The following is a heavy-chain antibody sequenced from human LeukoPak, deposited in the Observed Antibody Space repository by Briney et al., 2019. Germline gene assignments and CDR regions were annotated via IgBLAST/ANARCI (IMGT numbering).Heavy chain of an antibody. CDR2: ISSSSSYI. D-gene: IGHD3-3*01. J-gene: IGHJ5*02. V-gene: IGHV3-21*01. Sequence: GGSLRLSCAASGFTFSSYSMNWVRQAPGKGLEWVSSISSSSSYIYYADSVKGRSTISRDNAKNSLYLQMNSLRAEDTAVYYCARGGNLRFLEWLPPWWFDPWGQGTLVTVSS. CDR1: GFTFSSYS. CDR3: ARGGNLRFLEWLPPWWFDP.